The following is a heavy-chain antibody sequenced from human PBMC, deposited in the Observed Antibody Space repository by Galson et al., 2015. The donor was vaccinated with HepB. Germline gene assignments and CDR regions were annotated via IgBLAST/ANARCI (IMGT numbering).Heavy chain of an antibody. CDR3: ARDPAAAGFFDY. Sequence: LRLSCAASGFTFSSYAMHWVRQAPGKGLEWVAVISYDGSNKYYADSVKGRFTISRDNSKNTLYLQMNSLRAEDTAVYYCARDPAAAGFFDYWGQGTLVTVSS. V-gene: IGHV3-30*04. J-gene: IGHJ4*02. D-gene: IGHD6-13*01. CDR1: GFTFSSYA. CDR2: ISYDGSNK.